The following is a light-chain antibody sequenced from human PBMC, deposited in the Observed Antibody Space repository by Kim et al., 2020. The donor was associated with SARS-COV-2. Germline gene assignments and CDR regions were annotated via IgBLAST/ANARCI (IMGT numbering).Light chain of an antibody. CDR2: VNSACSH. Sequence: ASGKLTCTLSSGHSSYAIAWHQQQPEKGPRYLMTVNSACSHTKGDGIPNRFSGYTSGAERFLTISRLQSEDESDYYCQTWGAGRGVFGGGTQLTVL. CDR3: QTWGAGRGV. CDR1: SGHSSYA. V-gene: IGLV4-69*01. J-gene: IGLJ3*02.